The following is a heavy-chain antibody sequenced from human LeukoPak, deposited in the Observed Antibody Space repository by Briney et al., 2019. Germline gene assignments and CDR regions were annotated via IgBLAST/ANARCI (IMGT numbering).Heavy chain of an antibody. Sequence: SETLSLTCTVSGGSISSGGYSWSWIRQHPGKGLEWIGYIYYSGSTYYNPSLKSRVTISVDTSKNQFSLKLSSVTAADTAVYYCARGSPPAIGRYFDWFGLNYYYGMDVWGQGTTVTVSS. CDR3: ARGSPPAIGRYFDWFGLNYYYGMDV. CDR1: GGSISSGGYS. V-gene: IGHV4-31*03. CDR2: IYYSGST. J-gene: IGHJ6*02. D-gene: IGHD3-9*01.